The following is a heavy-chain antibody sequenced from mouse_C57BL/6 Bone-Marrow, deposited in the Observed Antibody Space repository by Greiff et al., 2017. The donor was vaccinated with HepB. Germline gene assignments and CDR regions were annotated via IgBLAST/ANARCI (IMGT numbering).Heavy chain of an antibody. CDR3: ARGKFYYEYDERFAY. J-gene: IGHJ3*01. Sequence: QVQLQQSGPELVKPGASVKISCKASGYAFSSSWMNWVKQRPGKGLEWIGRIYPGDGDTNYNGKFKGKATLTADKSSSTAYMQLSSLTSEDSAVYFCARGKFYYEYDERFAYWGQGTLVTVSA. D-gene: IGHD2-4*01. V-gene: IGHV1-82*01. CDR1: GYAFSSSW. CDR2: IYPGDGDT.